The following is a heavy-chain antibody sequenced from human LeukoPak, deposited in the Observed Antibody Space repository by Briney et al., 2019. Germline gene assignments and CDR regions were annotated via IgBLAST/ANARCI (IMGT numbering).Heavy chain of an antibody. CDR1: GFTVSSNY. Sequence: PGGSLRLSCAASGFTVSSNYMTWVRQAPGKGLEWVSIIYSGGSTYFADSVKGRFTISRDNAKNSLYLQMNSLRAEDTAVYYCARPYYDNSGYSFDYWGQGTLVTVSP. CDR2: IYSGGST. V-gene: IGHV3-53*01. J-gene: IGHJ4*02. CDR3: ARPYYDNSGYSFDY. D-gene: IGHD3-22*01.